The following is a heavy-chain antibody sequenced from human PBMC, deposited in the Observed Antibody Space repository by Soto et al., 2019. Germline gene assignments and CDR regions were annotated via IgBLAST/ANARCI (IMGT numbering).Heavy chain of an antibody. CDR2: IHRTGPT. CDR3: ARGFTDRMVRGLIIPTQFDY. J-gene: IGHJ4*02. CDR1: GDSISESNW. D-gene: IGHD3-10*01. V-gene: IGHV4-4*02. Sequence: SETLSLTCRVSGDSISESNWWSWLRQSPEKGLEWIGEIHRTGPTNYNPSLKSRVSMSVDKSSNQASLNVISVTAADSAVYYCARGFTDRMVRGLIIPTQFDYWGQGTLVTVSS.